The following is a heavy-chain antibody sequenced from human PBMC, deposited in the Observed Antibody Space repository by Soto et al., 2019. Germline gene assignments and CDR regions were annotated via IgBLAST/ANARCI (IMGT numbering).Heavy chain of an antibody. D-gene: IGHD3-22*01. J-gene: IGHJ3*02. CDR2: IKSKTDGGTT. CDR1: VFTFSNAW. Sequence: VGSLRLSCASSVFTFSNAWMSCVRHSPGKGLEWVGRIKSKTDGGTTDYAAPVKGRFTISRDDSKNTLYLQMNSLKTEDTAVYYCTTSYYDDAFDIWGQGTMVIVSS. V-gene: IGHV3-15*01. CDR3: TTSYYDDAFDI.